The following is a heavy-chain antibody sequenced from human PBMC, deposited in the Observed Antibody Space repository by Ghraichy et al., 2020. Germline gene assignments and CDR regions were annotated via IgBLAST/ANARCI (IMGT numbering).Heavy chain of an antibody. Sequence: GGSLRLSCAASGFTFSSYSMNWVRQAPGKGLEWVSSISSSSSYIYYADSVKGRFTISRDNAKNSLYLQMNSLRAEDTAVYYCARDDLPGITTEYFQHWGQGTLVTVSS. D-gene: IGHD3-3*01. J-gene: IGHJ1*01. CDR1: GFTFSSYS. V-gene: IGHV3-21*01. CDR3: ARDDLPGITTEYFQH. CDR2: ISSSSSYI.